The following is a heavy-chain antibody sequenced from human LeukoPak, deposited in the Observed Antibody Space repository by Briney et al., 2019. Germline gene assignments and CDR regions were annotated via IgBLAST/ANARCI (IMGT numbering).Heavy chain of an antibody. V-gene: IGHV4-59*08. CDR2: IYYSGST. J-gene: IGHJ4*02. CDR1: GGSISSYY. D-gene: IGHD3-3*01. Sequence: SETLSLTCTVSGGSISSYYWSWIRQPPGKGLEWIGYIYYSGSTNYNPSLKSRVTISVDTSKYQFSLKLSSVTAADTAVYYCARQGAAYDFWSGYYANLYYFDYWGQGTLVTVSS. CDR3: ARQGAAYDFWSGYYANLYYFDY.